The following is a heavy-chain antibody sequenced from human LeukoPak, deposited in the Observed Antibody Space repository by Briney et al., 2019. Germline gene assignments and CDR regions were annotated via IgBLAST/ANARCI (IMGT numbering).Heavy chain of an antibody. CDR3: ARDSNYYGSGSYYNSDS. CDR1: GYTFTGYY. Sequence: ASVTVSCKASGYTFTGYYIHWVRQAPGQGLEWMGWINPHSGGTGYAQNFQGRVTMTRDTSISTAYMDLSSLRSDDTAFYYCARDSNYYGSGSYYNSDSWGQGTLVTVSS. CDR2: INPHSGGT. V-gene: IGHV1-2*02. D-gene: IGHD3-10*01. J-gene: IGHJ4*02.